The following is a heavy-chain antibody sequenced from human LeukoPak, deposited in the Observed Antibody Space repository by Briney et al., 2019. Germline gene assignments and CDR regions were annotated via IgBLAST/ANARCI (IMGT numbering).Heavy chain of an antibody. D-gene: IGHD3-9*01. V-gene: IGHV3-30*18. J-gene: IGHJ4*02. Sequence: GGSLRLSCAASGFTVSSSNYMNWVRQAPGKGLEWVAVISYDGSNKYFVDSVKGRFTISRDNSKNTLYLQMNSLRPEDTAVYYCAKDPAWRLRYFDLPGTIDYWGQGTLVTVSS. CDR1: GFTVSSSNY. CDR2: ISYDGSNK. CDR3: AKDPAWRLRYFDLPGTIDY.